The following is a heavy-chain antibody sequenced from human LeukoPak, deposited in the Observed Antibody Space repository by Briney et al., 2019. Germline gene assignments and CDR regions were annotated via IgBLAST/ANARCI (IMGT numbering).Heavy chain of an antibody. CDR1: GGSISSYY. D-gene: IGHD5-18*01. V-gene: IGHV4-59*01. CDR2: IYYSGST. Sequence: SETLSLTCTVSGGSISSYYWSWIRQPPGKALEWIGYIYYSGSTNYNPSLKSRVTISVDTSKNQFSLRLSSVTAADTAVYYCTCGYNYGRVDYWGQGTLVTVSS. J-gene: IGHJ4*02. CDR3: TCGYNYGRVDY.